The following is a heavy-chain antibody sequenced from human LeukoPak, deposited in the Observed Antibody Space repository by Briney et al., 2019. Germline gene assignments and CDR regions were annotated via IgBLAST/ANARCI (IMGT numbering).Heavy chain of an antibody. V-gene: IGHV1-46*01. CDR1: GYTFTTHY. CDR2: VNPSDGGS. J-gene: IGHJ4*02. Sequence: ASVKVSCKASGYTFTTHYIHWVRQAPGQGLEWMGIVNPSDGGSSYAPRFQGRVTVNRDTSTSTVYMELSSLRSEDTAVYFCARSLITRSLEWLFPFDHWGRGTLVTVSS. CDR3: ARSLITRSLEWLFPFDH. D-gene: IGHD3-3*01.